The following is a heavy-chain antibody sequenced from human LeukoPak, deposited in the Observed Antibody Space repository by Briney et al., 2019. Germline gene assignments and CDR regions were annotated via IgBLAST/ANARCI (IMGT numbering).Heavy chain of an antibody. Sequence: SETLSLTCTVSGGSISSSSYYWGWIRQPPGKGLEWIGSIYYSGSTYYNPSLKSRVTISVDTSKDQFSLKLSSVTAADTAVYYCARGEVDIVATTVLDYWGQGTLVTVSS. CDR2: IYYSGST. D-gene: IGHD5-12*01. J-gene: IGHJ4*02. V-gene: IGHV4-39*07. CDR3: ARGEVDIVATTVLDY. CDR1: GGSISSSSYY.